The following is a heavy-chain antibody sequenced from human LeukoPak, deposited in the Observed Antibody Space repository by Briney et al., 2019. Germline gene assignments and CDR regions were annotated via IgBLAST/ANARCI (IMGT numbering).Heavy chain of an antibody. J-gene: IGHJ5*01. V-gene: IGHV5-51*01. D-gene: IGHD3-9*01. Sequence: GESLKLSRQGSGYSLTSYWILLVRQMPGTGLEPMGVIYPGYSDTRLSPSFQRQVTISADKSIRTPYLHGTSLYASDTAIYYFARHYAICRAHNWFDSWGQGTLVTVSS. CDR2: IYPGYSDT. CDR1: GYSLTSYW. CDR3: ARHYAICRAHNWFDS.